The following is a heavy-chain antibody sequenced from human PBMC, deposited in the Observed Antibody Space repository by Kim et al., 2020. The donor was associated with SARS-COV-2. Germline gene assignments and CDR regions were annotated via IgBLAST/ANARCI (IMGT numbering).Heavy chain of an antibody. Sequence: KSRVTISVDTSKNPFSLKLGSVTAADTAVYYCARGCYGRSDYYYYYMDVWGKGTTVTVSS. J-gene: IGHJ6*03. CDR3: ARGCYGRSDYYYYYMDV. D-gene: IGHD2-2*01. V-gene: IGHV4-34*01.